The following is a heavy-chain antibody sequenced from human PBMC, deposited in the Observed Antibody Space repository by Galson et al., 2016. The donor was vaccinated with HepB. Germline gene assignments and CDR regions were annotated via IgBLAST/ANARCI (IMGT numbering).Heavy chain of an antibody. CDR1: GGTVSSYG. J-gene: IGHJ2*01. CDR3: ARESQGLGYCSGGSCHWYFGL. Sequence: SVKVSCKASGGTVSSYGISWVRQAPGQGLHWMGGIIPIFGTTNVAQKFQGRVTITADESTSTAYMEMSSLTSEDTAVYYCARESQGLGYCSGGSCHWYFGLWGRGTLVTVSS. CDR2: IIPIFGTT. D-gene: IGHD2-15*01. V-gene: IGHV1-69*13.